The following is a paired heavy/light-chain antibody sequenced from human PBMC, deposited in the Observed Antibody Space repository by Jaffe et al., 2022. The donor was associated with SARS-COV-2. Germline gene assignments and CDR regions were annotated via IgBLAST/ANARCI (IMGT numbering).Light chain of an antibody. CDR2: GNS. J-gene: IGLJ2*01. CDR3: QSYDSSLSAVV. Sequence: QSVLTQPPSVSGAPGQRVTISCTGSSSNIGAGYDVHWYQQLPGTAPKLLIYGNSNRPSGVPDRFSGSKSGTSASLAISGLQAEDEADYYCQSYDSSLSAVVFGGGTKLTVL. CDR1: SSNIGAGYD. V-gene: IGLV1-40*01.
Heavy chain of an antibody. D-gene: IGHD5-18*01. CDR1: GFTFSSYA. CDR3: ARRAGIQLYYYYYMDV. Sequence: QVQLVESGGGVVQPGRSLRLSCAASGFTFSSYAMHWVRQAPGKGLEWVAVISYDGSKKYYADSVKGRFTISRDNSKNTVYLQMNSLRAEDTAVYYCARRAGIQLYYYYYMDVWGKGTTVTVSS. J-gene: IGHJ6*03. V-gene: IGHV3-30*04. CDR2: ISYDGSKK.